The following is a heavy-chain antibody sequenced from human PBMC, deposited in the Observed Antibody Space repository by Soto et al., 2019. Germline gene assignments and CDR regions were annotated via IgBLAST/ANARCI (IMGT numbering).Heavy chain of an antibody. V-gene: IGHV3-33*01. D-gene: IGHD2-21*02. CDR3: ARDGQFGVGTAFPYYGTDV. CDR2: IWYDGSNK. CDR1: GFTFSSYG. Sequence: QVQLVESGGGVVQPGRSLRLSCAASGFTFSSYGMQWVRQAPGKGLEWVAVIWYDGSNKYYADSVKGRFTISRDNSKNTLYLQMNILRAEDTAVYYRARDGQFGVGTAFPYYGTDVWGQGTTVTVSS. J-gene: IGHJ6*02.